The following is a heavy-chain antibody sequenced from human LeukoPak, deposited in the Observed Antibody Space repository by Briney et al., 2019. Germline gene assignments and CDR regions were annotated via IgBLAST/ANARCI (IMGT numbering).Heavy chain of an antibody. CDR2: INPNSGGT. Sequence: ASVKVSCKASGYTFTGYYMHWVRQAPGQGLEWMGRINPNSGGTNYAQKFQGRVTMTRDASISTAYLELSRLRSDDTAVYYCARESYDSSGYYFRYYFDYRGQGTLVTVSS. J-gene: IGHJ4*02. V-gene: IGHV1-2*06. CDR1: GYTFTGYY. D-gene: IGHD3-22*01. CDR3: ARESYDSSGYYFRYYFDY.